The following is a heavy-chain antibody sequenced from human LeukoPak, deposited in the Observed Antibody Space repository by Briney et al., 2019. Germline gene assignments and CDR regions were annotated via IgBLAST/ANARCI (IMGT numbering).Heavy chain of an antibody. CDR3: ARRRDIVSTATGTSGPTDY. J-gene: IGHJ4*02. CDR1: GYSFTDYW. CDR2: IYPGDSDT. D-gene: IGHD5/OR15-5a*01. V-gene: IGHV5-51*01. Sequence: GESLKISCQGSGYSFTDYWIGWVRQMPGKGLEWMGIIYPGDSDTRYSPSFQGQVTISADKSITTAYLQWSSLKASDTAMYYCARRRDIVSTATGTSGPTDYWGQGTLVSVSS.